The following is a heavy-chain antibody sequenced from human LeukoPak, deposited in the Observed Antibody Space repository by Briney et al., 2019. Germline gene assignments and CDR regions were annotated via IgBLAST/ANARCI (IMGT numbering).Heavy chain of an antibody. V-gene: IGHV4-30-4*08. CDR1: GGSISSGDYY. Sequence: PQTLSLTCTVSGGSISSGDYYWSWIRQPPGKGLEWIGYIYYSGSTNYNPSLKSRVTISVDTSKNQFSLKLSSVTAADKAVYYCARHEYSSSWHAQYFQHWGQGTLVTVSS. CDR2: IYYSGST. CDR3: ARHEYSSSWHAQYFQH. D-gene: IGHD6-13*01. J-gene: IGHJ1*01.